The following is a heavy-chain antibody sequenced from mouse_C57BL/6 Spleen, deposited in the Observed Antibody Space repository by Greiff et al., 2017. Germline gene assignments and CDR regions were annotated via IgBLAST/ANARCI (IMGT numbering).Heavy chain of an antibody. Sequence: VQLQQSGAELVRPGASVKLSCTASGFNFKDYYMHWVKQRPEQGLEWIGRIDPEGGDTEYAPKFQGKATMTADTSSNTAYLQLSSLTSEDAAVYCGTGLAEAGAFDYWGQGTTLTVSS. J-gene: IGHJ2*01. CDR2: IDPEGGDT. D-gene: IGHD3-1*01. CDR3: TGLAEAGAFDY. V-gene: IGHV14-1*01. CDR1: GFNFKDYY.